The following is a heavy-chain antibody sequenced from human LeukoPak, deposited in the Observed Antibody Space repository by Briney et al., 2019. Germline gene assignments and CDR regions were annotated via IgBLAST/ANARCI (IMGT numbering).Heavy chain of an antibody. J-gene: IGHJ4*02. CDR3: ARASSRLRYFDCFDY. D-gene: IGHD3-9*01. V-gene: IGHV1-69*04. Sequence: SVKVSCKASGGTLSSYSISWVRQAPGQGLEWMGRIVPMLGIADYGRKFQGRVTITADRSTSTAHMELRSLRSEDTAVYYCARASSRLRYFDCFDYWGQGTLVTVSS. CDR2: IVPMLGIA. CDR1: GGTLSSYS.